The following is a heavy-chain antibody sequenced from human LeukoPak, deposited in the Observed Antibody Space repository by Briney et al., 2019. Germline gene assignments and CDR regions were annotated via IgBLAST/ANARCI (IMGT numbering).Heavy chain of an antibody. CDR1: GFTFRNFG. CDR3: ARDRSTRYFDL. Sequence: GGSLRLSCAASGFTFRNFGMHWVRQAPGKGLEWVAIIWYDGSIKYFTDSVKGRFTISRDNSKSTLYLQMNSLRSEGTAVYYCARDRSTRYFDLWGRGTLVTVSS. CDR2: IWYDGSIK. D-gene: IGHD2-2*01. J-gene: IGHJ2*01. V-gene: IGHV3-33*01.